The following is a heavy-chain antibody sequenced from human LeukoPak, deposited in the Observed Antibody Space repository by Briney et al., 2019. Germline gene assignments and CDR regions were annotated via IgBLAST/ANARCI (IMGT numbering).Heavy chain of an antibody. D-gene: IGHD7-27*01. CDR3: ARPQDFGLTGMNAFDI. CDR1: GYRFTDYW. Sequence: GESLKISCKGSGYRFTDYWIGWVRQMPGKGLEWMGIIYPGDYDTRYSTSFQGQVTISVDKSISTAYLRWSRLKASDTAMFYCARPQDFGLTGMNAFDIWGQGTMVTVSS. V-gene: IGHV5-51*01. CDR2: IYPGDYDT. J-gene: IGHJ3*02.